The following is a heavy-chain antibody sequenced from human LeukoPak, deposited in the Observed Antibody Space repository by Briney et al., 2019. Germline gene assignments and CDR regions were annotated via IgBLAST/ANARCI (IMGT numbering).Heavy chain of an antibody. Sequence: GGSLRLSCAAPGFTFRRYAMSWVRQAPGKGLEWVSVINSGGSTYYGDSVKGRFTISRDNSKNTLYLQMNSLRAEDTAVYYCAKDYTGAYDYWGQGILVTVSS. CDR2: INSGGST. CDR3: AKDYTGAYDY. D-gene: IGHD1-1*01. V-gene: IGHV3-23*01. CDR1: GFTFRRYA. J-gene: IGHJ4*02.